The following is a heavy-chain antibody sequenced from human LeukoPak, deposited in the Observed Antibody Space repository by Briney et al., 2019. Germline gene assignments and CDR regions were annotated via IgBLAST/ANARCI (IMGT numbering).Heavy chain of an antibody. V-gene: IGHV1-46*01. D-gene: IGHD3-3*01. CDR3: ARDTIFGVVISEENYYGMGV. CDR2: INPSGGST. Sequence: ASVNVSCKASGYTFTSYYMHWVRQAPGQGLEWMGIINPSGGSTSYAQKFQGRVTMTRDTSTSTVYMELSSLRSEDTAVYYCARDTIFGVVISEENYYGMGVWGQGTTVTVSS. CDR1: GYTFTSYY. J-gene: IGHJ6*02.